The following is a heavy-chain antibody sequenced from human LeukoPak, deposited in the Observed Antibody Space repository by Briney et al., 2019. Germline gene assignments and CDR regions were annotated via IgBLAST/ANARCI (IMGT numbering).Heavy chain of an antibody. CDR2: LKSRGSGGTA. V-gene: IGHV3-15*01. J-gene: IGHJ5*02. CDR1: GINFNDAW. CDR3: SWELDVSFGRRLEH. D-gene: IGHD1-1*01. Sequence: GASLRLSCVVSGINFNDAWMSWVRQAPGKGLEWVGRLKSRGSGGTADYSAPVKDRFTVSRDDSQNTLYLQMNSLKIDDTAVYFCSWELDVSFGRRLEHWGQGTLVTVAS.